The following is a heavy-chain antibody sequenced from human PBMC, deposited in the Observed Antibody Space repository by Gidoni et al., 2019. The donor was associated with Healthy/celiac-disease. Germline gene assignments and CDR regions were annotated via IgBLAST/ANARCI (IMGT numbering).Heavy chain of an antibody. CDR2: LYYSGST. D-gene: IGHD3-3*01. J-gene: IGHJ4*02. CDR1: GGSISSSSYY. Sequence: QLQLQESGPGLVKPSETLSLTCTVPGGSISSSSYYWGWIRQPPGKGLEWIGSLYYSGSTYYNPSLKSRVTISVDTSKNQFSLKLSSVTAADTAVYYCASGPYDFWSGYMTNFDYWGQGTLVTVSS. V-gene: IGHV4-39*01. CDR3: ASGPYDFWSGYMTNFDY.